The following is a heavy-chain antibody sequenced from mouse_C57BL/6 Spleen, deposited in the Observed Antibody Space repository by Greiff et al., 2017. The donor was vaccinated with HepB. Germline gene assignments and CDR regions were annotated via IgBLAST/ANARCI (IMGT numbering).Heavy chain of an antibody. J-gene: IGHJ4*01. Sequence: EVQLQQSGAELVKPGASVKLSCTASGFNIKDYYMHWVKQRTEQGLEWIGRIDPEDGETKYAPKFQGKATITADTASNTAYLQLSSLTSEDTAVYYCARQRDGSYGNYAMDYWGQGTSVTVSS. CDR1: GFNIKDYY. CDR2: IDPEDGET. CDR3: ARQRDGSYGNYAMDY. D-gene: IGHD1-1*02. V-gene: IGHV14-2*01.